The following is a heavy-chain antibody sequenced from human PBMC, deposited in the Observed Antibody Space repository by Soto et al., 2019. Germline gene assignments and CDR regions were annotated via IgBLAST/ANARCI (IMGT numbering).Heavy chain of an antibody. V-gene: IGHV1-69*01. D-gene: IGHD3-10*01. J-gene: IGHJ5*02. CDR1: GGTFSSFG. Sequence: QAQLVQSGAEVKKPGSSVTVSCKGYGGTFSSFGFNWVRQAPGQGLEWMGGVVPIFGSSNYADKFQGRLTITADESTSTVYMELTSLTAEDTAVYFCAPKRLAGSGSNWFDPWGQGTPVTVSS. CDR2: VVPIFGSS. CDR3: APKRLAGSGSNWFDP.